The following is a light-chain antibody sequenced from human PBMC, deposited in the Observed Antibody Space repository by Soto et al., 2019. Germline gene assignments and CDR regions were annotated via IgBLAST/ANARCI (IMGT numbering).Light chain of an antibody. CDR2: GAS. J-gene: IGKJ1*01. V-gene: IGKV3-20*01. CDR1: QSVGSKY. CDR3: QQYGSSPPWT. Sequence: EIVLTQSPGTLSLSPGERATLSCRASQSVGSKYLAWYQQKPGQTPRLLIYGASTRATGIPDRFSGGGSGTEFTLIISRLEPEDFAIYYCQQYGSSPPWTFGQGTKVEIK.